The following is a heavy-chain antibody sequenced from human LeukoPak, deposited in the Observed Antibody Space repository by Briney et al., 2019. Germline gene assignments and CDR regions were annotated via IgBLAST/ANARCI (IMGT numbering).Heavy chain of an antibody. J-gene: IGHJ4*02. Sequence: GGSLRLSCAASGFTFSTYWMSWVRQAPGKGLEWVANINEDGSTKYYVDSVKGRFTISRDNAKNSLFLQMNSLRAEDTAVYYCARDVSVGATQFDYWGQGTLVTVSS. V-gene: IGHV3-7*01. CDR1: GFTFSTYW. CDR2: INEDGSTK. D-gene: IGHD1-26*01. CDR3: ARDVSVGATQFDY.